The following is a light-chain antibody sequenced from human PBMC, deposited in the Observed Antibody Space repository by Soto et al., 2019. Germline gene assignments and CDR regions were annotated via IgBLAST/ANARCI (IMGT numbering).Light chain of an antibody. CDR3: QQCGASSAIT. V-gene: IGKV3-20*01. J-gene: IGKJ5*01. CDR2: GAS. Sequence: EIVLTQSPGTLSLSPGERATLSCRASQSVSNNYLAWYQQKFGQAPRLLIYGASSRATGIPDRFSGSGSGTDFTLTISRLEPEDFAVYYCQQCGASSAITFGQGTRLEIK. CDR1: QSVSNNY.